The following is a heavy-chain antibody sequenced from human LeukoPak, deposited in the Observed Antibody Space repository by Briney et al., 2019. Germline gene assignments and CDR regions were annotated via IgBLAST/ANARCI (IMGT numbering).Heavy chain of an antibody. V-gene: IGHV3-30*02. Sequence: PGGSLRLSCAASGFTFNSYGMHWVRQAPGKGLEWVAFIRYDGSNKYYADKGRFTISRDNSKNTLYLQMNSLRAEDTAVYYCAKDPLRGSYSPKRFDYWGQGTLVTVSS. D-gene: IGHD1-26*01. CDR2: IRYDGSNK. J-gene: IGHJ4*02. CDR3: AKDPLRGSYSPKRFDY. CDR1: GFTFNSYG.